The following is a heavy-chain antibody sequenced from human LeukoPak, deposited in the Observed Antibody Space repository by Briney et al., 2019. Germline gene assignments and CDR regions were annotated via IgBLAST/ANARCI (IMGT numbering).Heavy chain of an antibody. CDR3: ARVNYGDYDDAFDI. D-gene: IGHD4-17*01. CDR2: IYTSGST. CDR1: GGSLSRGSYY. Sequence: PSPTPTGPGGSLSRGSYYWSWIRQPPGKGLRWVGRIYTSGSTNYNPSLKSRVTISVDTSKNQFSLKLSSVTAADTAVYYCARVNYGDYDDAFDIWGQGTMVTVSS. V-gene: IGHV4-61*02. J-gene: IGHJ3*02.